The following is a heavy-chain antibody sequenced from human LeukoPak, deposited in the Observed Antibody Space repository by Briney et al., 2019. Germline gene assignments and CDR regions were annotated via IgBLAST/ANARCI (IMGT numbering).Heavy chain of an antibody. V-gene: IGHV3-11*01. Sequence: MPGGSLRLPCAASGFTFSDYNMGWMRQAPGKGLEWVSYTRNSDNNMFYADSVKGRFTISRDNAKYSVYLQMNSLRAEDTAVYYCARRIAGDGSHAFDIWGQGTMVTVSS. CDR1: GFTFSDYN. J-gene: IGHJ3*02. CDR3: ARRIAGDGSHAFDI. D-gene: IGHD6-19*01. CDR2: TRNSDNNM.